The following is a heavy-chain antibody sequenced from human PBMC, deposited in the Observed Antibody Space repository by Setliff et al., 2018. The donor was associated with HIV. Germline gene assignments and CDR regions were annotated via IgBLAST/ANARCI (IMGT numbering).Heavy chain of an antibody. V-gene: IGHV2-70*11. CDR2: IDWDDDK. CDR1: GGSISSYYW. D-gene: IGHD5-12*01. CDR3: ARDRVSDIYGMDV. J-gene: IGHJ6*02. Sequence: TLSLTCTVSGGSISSYYWSWIRQPPGEGLEWLARIDWDDDKYYSTSLKTRLTISKDTSKNQVVLTMTNMDPVDTATYYCARDRVSDIYGMDVWGQGTTVTVSS.